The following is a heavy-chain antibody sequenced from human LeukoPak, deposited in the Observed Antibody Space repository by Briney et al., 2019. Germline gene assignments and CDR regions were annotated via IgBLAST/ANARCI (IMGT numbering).Heavy chain of an antibody. D-gene: IGHD3-3*01. J-gene: IGHJ4*02. V-gene: IGHV4-59*01. CDR1: GGSISSYY. CDR3: ARVGVFGVVIGYFDY. CDR2: IYYSGST. Sequence: PSETLSLTCTVSGGSISSYYWSWIRQPPGKGLEWIGYIYYSGSTNYNPSLKSRVTISVDTPKNQFSLKLSSVTAADTAVYYCARVGVFGVVIGYFDYWGQGTLVTVSS.